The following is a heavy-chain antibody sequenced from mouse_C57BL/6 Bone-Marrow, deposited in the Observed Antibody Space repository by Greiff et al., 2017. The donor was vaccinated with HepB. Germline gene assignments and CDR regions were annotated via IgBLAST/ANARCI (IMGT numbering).Heavy chain of an antibody. Sequence: QVQLQQPGAELVKPGASVKLSCKASGYTFTSYWMQWVKQRPGQGLEWIGEIDPSDSYTNYNQKFKGKATLTVDTSSSTAYMQLSSLTSEDSAVYYCARMGLPSYAMDYWGQGTSVTVSS. D-gene: IGHD2-1*01. V-gene: IGHV1-50*01. CDR2: IDPSDSYT. CDR1: GYTFTSYW. CDR3: ARMGLPSYAMDY. J-gene: IGHJ4*01.